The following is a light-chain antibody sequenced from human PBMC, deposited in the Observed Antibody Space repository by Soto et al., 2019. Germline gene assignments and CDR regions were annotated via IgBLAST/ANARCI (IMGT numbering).Light chain of an antibody. Sequence: DIQLTQSPSLLSASVGERVTITCRASQGISTFLAWYQHQPGKAPKLLIYAASTLQSGVPSRFSGSGSGTEFSLTISSLQPEDFATYYCQQVNRYPWTFGQGTKVDI. CDR3: QQVNRYPWT. J-gene: IGKJ1*01. CDR1: QGISTF. CDR2: AAS. V-gene: IGKV1-9*01.